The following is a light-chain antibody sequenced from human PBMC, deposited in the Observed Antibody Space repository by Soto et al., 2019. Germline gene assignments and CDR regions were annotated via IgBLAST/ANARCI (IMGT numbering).Light chain of an antibody. Sequence: EIVLTQSPATLYLSPGERATLSCRASQSVSSYLAWYQQKPGQPLRLLIYDASNRATGIPARFSGSGSGTDFTLTISILEPEDFAGYYCQERSNWHPWTFGLGTKVEIK. V-gene: IGKV3-11*01. J-gene: IGKJ1*01. CDR2: DAS. CDR3: QERSNWHPWT. CDR1: QSVSSY.